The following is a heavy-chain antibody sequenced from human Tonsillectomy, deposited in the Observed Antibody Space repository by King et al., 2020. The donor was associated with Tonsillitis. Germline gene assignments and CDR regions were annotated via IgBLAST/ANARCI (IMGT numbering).Heavy chain of an antibody. CDR1: GFTFDDYA. CDR3: AKDSGWAYYGSGRLSCAFDI. CDR2: ISWNSGSI. Sequence: QLVQSGGGLVQPGRSLRLSCAASGFTFDDYAMHWVRQAPGKGLEWVSGISWNSGSIGYADSVKGRFTISRDNAKNSLYLQMNSLRAEDTALYYCAKDSGWAYYGSGRLSCAFDIWGQGTMVTVSS. D-gene: IGHD3-10*01. J-gene: IGHJ3*02. V-gene: IGHV3-9*01.